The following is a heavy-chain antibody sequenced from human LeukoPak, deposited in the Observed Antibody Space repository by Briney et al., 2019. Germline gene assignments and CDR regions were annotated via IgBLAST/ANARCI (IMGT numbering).Heavy chain of an antibody. V-gene: IGHV3-23*01. D-gene: IGHD3-10*02. Sequence: GGSLRLSCAASGFTFSSCAMNWVRQAPGKGLEWVSGISDSGGITYYADSVKGRFTISRDNSKNTMYLQMNSLRVEDTAVYYCAKASAVRGYYYYGMDVWGQGTTVTVSS. J-gene: IGHJ6*02. CDR3: AKASAVRGYYYYGMDV. CDR2: ISDSGGIT. CDR1: GFTFSSCA.